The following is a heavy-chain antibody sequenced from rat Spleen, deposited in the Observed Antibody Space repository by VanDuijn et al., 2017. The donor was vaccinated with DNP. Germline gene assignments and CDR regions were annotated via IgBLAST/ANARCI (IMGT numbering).Heavy chain of an antibody. CDR2: ISTSGSRT. J-gene: IGHJ3*01. CDR1: GFTVSNYY. D-gene: IGHD1-1*01. Sequence: EVQLVEFGGGLVQPGRSLKLSCAASGFTVSNYYMAWVRQAPKKGLEWVATISTSGSRTYYPDSVKGRFTVSRDNGKSSLYLQMNSLESEDTATYYCAVYFYSGDNWFAYWGQGTLVTVSS. CDR3: AVYFYSGDNWFAY. V-gene: IGHV5-27*01.